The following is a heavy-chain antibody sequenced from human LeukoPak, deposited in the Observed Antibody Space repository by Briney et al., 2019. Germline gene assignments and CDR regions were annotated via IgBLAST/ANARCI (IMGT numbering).Heavy chain of an antibody. J-gene: IGHJ5*02. CDR2: IYYSGST. CDR1: GGSISSGGYY. V-gene: IGHV4-31*03. Sequence: SETLSLTCTVSGGSISSGGYYWSWIRQHPGKGLEWIGYIYYSGSTYYNPSLKSRVTISVDTSKNQFSLKLSSVTAADTAVYYCARLEDPSGDNNWFDPWGQGTLVTVSS. D-gene: IGHD3-10*01. CDR3: ARLEDPSGDNNWFDP.